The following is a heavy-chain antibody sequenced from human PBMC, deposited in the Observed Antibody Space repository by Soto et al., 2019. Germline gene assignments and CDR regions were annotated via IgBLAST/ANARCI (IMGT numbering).Heavy chain of an antibody. Sequence: QVQLVESGGGVVQPGRSLRLSCAASGFTFSSYGMHWVRQAPGKGLEWVAVISYDGSNKYYADSVKGRFTISRDNSKNTLYLQMNSLRAEDTAVYYCAKDQDSSGYYPCFDYWGQGTLVTVSS. J-gene: IGHJ4*02. V-gene: IGHV3-30*18. D-gene: IGHD3-22*01. CDR3: AKDQDSSGYYPCFDY. CDR2: ISYDGSNK. CDR1: GFTFSSYG.